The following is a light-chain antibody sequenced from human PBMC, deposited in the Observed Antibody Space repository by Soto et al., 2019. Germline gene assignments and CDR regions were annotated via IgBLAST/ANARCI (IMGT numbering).Light chain of an antibody. CDR1: QSISGW. Sequence: DLQMTQSPSTLSASVGDRVTITCRASQSISGWLAWYQQKPGKAPKLLISKASSLESGVPSRFSGSESGTEFTLTISSLQPDDFATYYCQHYNTYLWTFGQGTKVEFK. CDR3: QHYNTYLWT. CDR2: KAS. J-gene: IGKJ1*01. V-gene: IGKV1-5*03.